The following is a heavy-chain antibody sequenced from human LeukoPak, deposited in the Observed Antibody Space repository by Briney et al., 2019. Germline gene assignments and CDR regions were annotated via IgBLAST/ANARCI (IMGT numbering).Heavy chain of an antibody. V-gene: IGHV3-23*01. CDR2: ISGSGGST. CDR1: GFTFSSYA. CDR3: ARDIYSSSWNFDY. J-gene: IGHJ4*02. Sequence: GGSLRLSCAASGFTFSSYAMSWVRQAPGRGLEWVSAISGSGGSTYYADSVKGRFTISRDNAKNSLYLQMNSLRAEDTAVYYCARDIYSSSWNFDYWGQGTLVTVSS. D-gene: IGHD6-13*01.